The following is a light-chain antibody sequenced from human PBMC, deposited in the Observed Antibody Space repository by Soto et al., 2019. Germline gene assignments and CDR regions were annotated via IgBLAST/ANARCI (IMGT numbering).Light chain of an antibody. J-gene: IGKJ4*01. CDR2: DAS. Sequence: DIQITHSPSSLSASVGDRVTITCQSSQDISKFLNWYQQKPGKAPKLLIYDASNLETGVPSRFSGSGSGTDFAFTISSLQPEDIATYYCQKYDNVPLTLGGGTKVDIK. CDR1: QDISKF. CDR3: QKYDNVPLT. V-gene: IGKV1-33*01.